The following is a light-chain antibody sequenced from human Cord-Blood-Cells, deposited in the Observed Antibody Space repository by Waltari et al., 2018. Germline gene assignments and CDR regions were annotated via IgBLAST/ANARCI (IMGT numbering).Light chain of an antibody. Sequence: QSVLTQPPSASGTPGQRFTISCSGSSSNIGSNTVNWYQQLPGPAPKLRNYSNKQGTAGGPDRFSGSKSGTSASLAISGLQSEDEADYYCAAWDDSLNGYVFGTGTKVTVL. CDR1: SSNIGSNT. CDR3: AAWDDSLNGYV. J-gene: IGLJ1*01. V-gene: IGLV1-44*01. CDR2: SNK.